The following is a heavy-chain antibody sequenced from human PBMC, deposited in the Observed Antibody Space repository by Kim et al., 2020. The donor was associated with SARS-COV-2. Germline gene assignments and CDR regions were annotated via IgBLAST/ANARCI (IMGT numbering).Heavy chain of an antibody. CDR1: GYTFTSYA. CDR3: ARGGYYGSGSVGGIDY. Sequence: ASVKVSCKASGYTFTSYAMHWVRQAPGQRLEWMGWINAGNGNTKYSQKFQGRVTITRDTSASTAYMELSSLRSEDTAVYYCARGGYYGSGSVGGIDYWGQGTLVTVSS. D-gene: IGHD3-10*01. CDR2: INAGNGNT. V-gene: IGHV1-3*01. J-gene: IGHJ4*02.